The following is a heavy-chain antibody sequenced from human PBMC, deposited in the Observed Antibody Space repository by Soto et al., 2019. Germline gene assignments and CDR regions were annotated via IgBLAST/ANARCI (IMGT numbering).Heavy chain of an antibody. J-gene: IGHJ3*02. V-gene: IGHV4-34*01. Sequence: PSETLSLTCAVYGGSGGSFSGYYWSWIRQPPGKGLEWIGEINHSGSTNYNPSLKSRVTISVDTSKNQFSLKLSSVTAADTAVYYCARPSPRYCSGGSCLEVPDAFDIWGQGTMVTVSS. CDR3: ARPSPRYCSGGSCLEVPDAFDI. CDR2: INHSGST. CDR1: GGSGGSFSGYY. D-gene: IGHD2-15*01.